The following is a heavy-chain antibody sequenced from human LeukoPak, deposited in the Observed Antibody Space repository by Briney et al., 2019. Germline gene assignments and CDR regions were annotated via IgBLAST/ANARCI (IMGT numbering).Heavy chain of an antibody. V-gene: IGHV3-53*01. J-gene: IGHJ4*02. Sequence: PVGSLRLSCAASGFTVSSNYMSWVRQAPGKGLEWVSVIYSGGSTYYADSVKGRFTISRDNSKNTLYLQMNSLRAEDTAVYYCARTLVGATTAAYWGQGTLVTVSS. CDR2: IYSGGST. CDR3: ARTLVGATTAAY. CDR1: GFTVSSNY. D-gene: IGHD1-26*01.